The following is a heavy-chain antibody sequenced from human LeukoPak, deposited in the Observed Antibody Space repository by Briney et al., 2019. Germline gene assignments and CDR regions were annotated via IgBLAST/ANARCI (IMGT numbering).Heavy chain of an antibody. CDR2: INPNSGGT. J-gene: IGHJ4*02. D-gene: IGHD2-2*01. CDR1: GYTFTGYY. V-gene: IGHV1-2*06. CDR3: ARPLLTDCSSTSCYGALDY. Sequence: ASVKVSCKASGYTFTGYYMHWVRQAPGQGLEWMGRINPNSGGTNYAQKFQGRVTMTRDTSISTAYMELSRLRSDDTAVYYCARPLLTDCSSTSCYGALDYWGQGTLVTVSS.